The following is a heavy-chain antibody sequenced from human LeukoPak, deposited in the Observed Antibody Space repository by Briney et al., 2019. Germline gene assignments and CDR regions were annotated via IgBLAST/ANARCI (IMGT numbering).Heavy chain of an antibody. J-gene: IGHJ4*02. CDR2: IYYSGST. V-gene: IGHV4-59*12. Sequence: SETLSLTCTVSGGSISSYYWSWIRQPPGKGLEWIGYIYYSGSTNYNPSLKSRVTISVDTSKNQFSLKLSSVTAADTAVYYCARVPGYSGYDYAFDYWGQGTLVTVSS. CDR3: ARVPGYSGYDYAFDY. D-gene: IGHD5-12*01. CDR1: GGSISSYY.